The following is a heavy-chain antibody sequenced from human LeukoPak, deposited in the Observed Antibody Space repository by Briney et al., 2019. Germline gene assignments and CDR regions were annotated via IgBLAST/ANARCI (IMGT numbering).Heavy chain of an antibody. V-gene: IGHV3-7*01. Sequence: GGSLRLSCAASGFTLNNYWMNWVRQAPGKGLEWVANIWEDGSQKYYVDSVKGRFTISRDNAKNSLYLQMSSLRAEDTAVYYCARGDSSSKIDYWGQGTLVTVSS. D-gene: IGHD6-6*01. J-gene: IGHJ4*02. CDR1: GFTLNNYW. CDR2: IWEDGSQK. CDR3: ARGDSSSKIDY.